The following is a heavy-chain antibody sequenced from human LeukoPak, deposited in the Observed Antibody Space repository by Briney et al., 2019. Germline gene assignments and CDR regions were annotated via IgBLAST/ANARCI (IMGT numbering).Heavy chain of an antibody. Sequence: GGSLGLSCAASGITLSNYGMSWVRQAPGKGLEWVAGISGSGGSTNYADSVKGRFTISRDNPKNTLYLQMNSLRAEDTAVCFCAKRGVVIRVVLVGFHKEAYYFDSWGQGALVTVSS. V-gene: IGHV3-23*01. D-gene: IGHD3-10*01. CDR3: AKRGVVIRVVLVGFHKEAYYFDS. J-gene: IGHJ4*02. CDR2: ISGSGGST. CDR1: GITLSNYG.